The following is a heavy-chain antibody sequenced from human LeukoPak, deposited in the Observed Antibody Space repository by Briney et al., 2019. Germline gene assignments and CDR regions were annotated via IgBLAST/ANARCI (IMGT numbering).Heavy chain of an antibody. CDR3: AKGYYYGSGSYYPFDV. V-gene: IGHV3-23*01. Sequence: GGSLRLSCVGSGFTFRSHAMSWVRQAPGKGLEWVSAISGSGGSTYYADSVKGRFTISRDNSKNTLYLQMNSLRAEDTAVYYCAKGYYYGSGSYYPFDVWGQGTTVTVSS. CDR2: ISGSGGST. J-gene: IGHJ6*02. D-gene: IGHD3-10*01. CDR1: GFTFRSHA.